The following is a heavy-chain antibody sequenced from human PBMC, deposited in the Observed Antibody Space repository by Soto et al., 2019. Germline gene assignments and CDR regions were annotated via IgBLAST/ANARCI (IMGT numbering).Heavy chain of an antibody. D-gene: IGHD1-7*01. CDR1: GGSISSSSYY. CDR3: ARRTNWNYFAAGEHACDI. J-gene: IGHJ3*02. V-gene: IGHV4-39*01. Sequence: PSETLSLTCTVSGGSISSSSYYWGWIRQPPGKGLEWIGSIYYSGSTYYNPSLKSRVTISVDTSKNQFSLKLSSVTAADTAVYYCARRTNWNYFAAGEHACDIWGQGTMGTVSS. CDR2: IYYSGST.